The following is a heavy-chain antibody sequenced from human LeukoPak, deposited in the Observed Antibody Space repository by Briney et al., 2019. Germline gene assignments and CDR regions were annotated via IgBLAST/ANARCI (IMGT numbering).Heavy chain of an antibody. CDR3: AKSQQLHYFDY. CDR2: ISGSGYNT. J-gene: IGHJ4*02. Sequence: GGSLRLSCAAPGFTFSTYAMNWVRQAPGKGLEWVSTISGSGYNTFYADSVKGRFTISRDNSKNTLHLQMNSLRAEDTAAYYCAKSQQLHYFDYWGQGTLVTVSS. V-gene: IGHV3-23*01. D-gene: IGHD6-13*01. CDR1: GFTFSTYA.